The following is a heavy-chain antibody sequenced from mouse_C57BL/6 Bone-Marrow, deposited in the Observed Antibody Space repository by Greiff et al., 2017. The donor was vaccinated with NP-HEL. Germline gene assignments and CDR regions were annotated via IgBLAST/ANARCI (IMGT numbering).Heavy chain of an antibody. CDR1: GYTFTNYW. Sequence: VQLQQSGAELVRPGTSVKMSCKASGYTFTNYWIGWAKQRPGHGLEWIGDIYPGGGYTNYNEKFKGKATLTADKSSSTAYMQFSSLTSEDSAIYYCARRRPLGWLLGDVDYGGRGTALTVTS. J-gene: IGHJ2*01. CDR3: ARRRPLGWLLGDVDY. V-gene: IGHV1-63*01. CDR2: IYPGGGYT. D-gene: IGHD2-3*01.